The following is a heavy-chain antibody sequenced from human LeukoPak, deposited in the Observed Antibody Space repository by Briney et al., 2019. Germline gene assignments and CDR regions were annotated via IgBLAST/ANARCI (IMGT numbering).Heavy chain of an antibody. CDR1: GYTFTGYY. V-gene: IGHV1-2*02. Sequence: GASVKVSCKASGYTFTGYYMHWVRQAPGQGLEWMGWINPNSGVTNYAQKFQGRVTMTRDTSISTAYMELSRLRSDDTAVYYCARVRRYCSSTSCFLFDYWGQGTLVTVSS. D-gene: IGHD2-2*01. J-gene: IGHJ4*02. CDR2: INPNSGVT. CDR3: ARVRRYCSSTSCFLFDY.